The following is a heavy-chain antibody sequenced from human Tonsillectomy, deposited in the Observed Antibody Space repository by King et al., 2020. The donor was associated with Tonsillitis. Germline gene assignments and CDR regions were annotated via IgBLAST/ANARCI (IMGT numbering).Heavy chain of an antibody. CDR1: GFTFNSYA. J-gene: IGHJ3*01. Sequence: VQLVESGGTLVQPGGSLRLSCAASGFTFNSYAMNWVRQAPGKGLEWVSTITGGGGSTYDAASVKGRFTISSDNSKHTLYLQMHSLRAEVTAVYYRAKDYPLTGAFDFWGQGTMVTVSS. V-gene: IGHV3-23*04. CDR3: AKDYPLTGAFDF. CDR2: ITGGGGST.